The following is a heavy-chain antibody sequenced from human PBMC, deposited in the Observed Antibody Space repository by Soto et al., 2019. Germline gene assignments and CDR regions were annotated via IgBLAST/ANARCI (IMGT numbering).Heavy chain of an antibody. CDR3: ARGSFLGYCSSTSCYTPSFDI. J-gene: IGHJ3*02. Sequence: ASVKVSCKASGGTSSSYAISWVRQAPGQGLEWMGGINAGNGNTKYSQKFQGRVTITRDTSASTAYMELSSLRSEDTAVYYCARGSFLGYCSSTSCYTPSFDIWGQGTMVTVSS. V-gene: IGHV1-3*01. CDR2: INAGNGNT. CDR1: GGTSSSYA. D-gene: IGHD2-2*02.